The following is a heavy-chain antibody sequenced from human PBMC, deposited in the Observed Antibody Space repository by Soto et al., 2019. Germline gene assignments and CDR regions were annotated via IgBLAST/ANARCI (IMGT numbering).Heavy chain of an antibody. D-gene: IGHD6-19*01. CDR3: ARRRTSGTDY. Sequence: QVQLVESGGGLVKPGGSLRLSCVTSGFTFSDYYMTWIRQAPGKGLEWVSYISSGSTYTDYADSVKGRFTISRDNAKNSVYLQMNSLRDEDTAVYYCARRRTSGTDYWGQGTLVTVSS. J-gene: IGHJ4*02. V-gene: IGHV3-11*05. CDR2: ISSGSTYT. CDR1: GFTFSDYY.